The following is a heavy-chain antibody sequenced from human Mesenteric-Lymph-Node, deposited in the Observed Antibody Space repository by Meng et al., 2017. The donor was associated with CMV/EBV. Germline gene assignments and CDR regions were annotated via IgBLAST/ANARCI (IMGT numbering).Heavy chain of an antibody. D-gene: IGHD5-12*01. Sequence: ASVKVSCKASGYTFTGYYMHWVRQAPGQGLEWMGWINPNSGGTNYAQKFQGRVIMTRGTSISTAYMELSRLRSDDTAVYYCARGGYDFRAFDIWGQGTMVTVSS. CDR3: ARGGYDFRAFDI. J-gene: IGHJ3*02. V-gene: IGHV1-2*02. CDR1: GYTFTGYY. CDR2: INPNSGGT.